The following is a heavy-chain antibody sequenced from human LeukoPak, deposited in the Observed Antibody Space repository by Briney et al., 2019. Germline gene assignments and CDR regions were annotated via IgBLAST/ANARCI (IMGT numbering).Heavy chain of an antibody. J-gene: IGHJ6*03. D-gene: IGHD2-8*01. CDR1: GFTFSSYA. CDR3: ANGNRCTSPNCLGYYYFYMDV. CDR2: FSGSGGTT. V-gene: IGHV3-23*01. Sequence: PGGSLRLSCAASGFTFSSYAMNWVRQAPGRGLEWVSGFSGSGGTTYYADSVKGRFTISRDNSKNTLYLQMNSLRAEDTAVYYCANGNRCTSPNCLGYYYFYMDVWGKGTMVTVSS.